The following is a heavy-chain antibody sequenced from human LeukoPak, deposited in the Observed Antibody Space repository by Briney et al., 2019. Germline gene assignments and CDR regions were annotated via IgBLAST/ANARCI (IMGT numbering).Heavy chain of an antibody. Sequence: SETLSLTCTVSSGSITSYYWSWIRNPPGQGLEYIGHIYYTETTDFNPSLKSRVTMSVDTSKSQFSLRLISVAATDTAVYFCAGAPNQHYFDYWGQGTLVAVSS. J-gene: IGHJ4*02. CDR3: AGAPNQHYFDY. CDR1: SGSITSYY. CDR2: IYYTETT. V-gene: IGHV4-59*01.